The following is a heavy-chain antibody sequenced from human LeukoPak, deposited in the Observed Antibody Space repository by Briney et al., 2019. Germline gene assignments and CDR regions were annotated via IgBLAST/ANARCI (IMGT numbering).Heavy chain of an antibody. CDR3: AKDEEYCSSTSCYYYYYMDV. CDR2: IRYDGSNK. CDR1: GFTFSSYG. V-gene: IGHV3-30*02. D-gene: IGHD2-2*01. J-gene: IGHJ6*03. Sequence: GGSLRLFCAASGFTFSSYGVHWVRQAPGKGLEWVAFIRYDGSNKYYADSVKGRFTISRDNSKNTLYLQMNSLRAEDTAVYYCAKDEEYCSSTSCYYYYYMDVWGKGTTVTISS.